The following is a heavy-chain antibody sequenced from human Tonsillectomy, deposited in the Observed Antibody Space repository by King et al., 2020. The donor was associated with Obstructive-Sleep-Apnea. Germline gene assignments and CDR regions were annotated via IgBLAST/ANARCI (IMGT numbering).Heavy chain of an antibody. J-gene: IGHJ5*02. D-gene: IGHD5-24*01. CDR3: AREMATNNWFDP. CDR1: GGSISSGGYS. CDR2: IYHTGHT. Sequence: QLQESGSRLVKPSQTLSLTCAVSGGSISSGGYSWSWIRQPPRKGLEWIGYIYHTGHTYYNPSLNSRVTISLDRSKNQFSQMLSSVTAADTALYYCAREMATNNWFDPWGQGTLVTVSS. V-gene: IGHV4-30-2*01.